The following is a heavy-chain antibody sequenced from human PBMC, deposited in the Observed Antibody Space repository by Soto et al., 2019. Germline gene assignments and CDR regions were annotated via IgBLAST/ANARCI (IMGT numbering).Heavy chain of an antibody. Sequence: SETLSLTCTVSGGSISSSSYYWGWIRQPPGKGLEWIGSIYYSGSTYYNPSLKSRVTISVDTSKNQFSLKLSSVTAADTSVYYCARREQHMGSSGLFDYWGQGTLVTVSS. J-gene: IGHJ4*02. CDR2: IYYSGST. D-gene: IGHD6-6*01. CDR3: ARREQHMGSSGLFDY. CDR1: GGSISSSSYY. V-gene: IGHV4-39*01.